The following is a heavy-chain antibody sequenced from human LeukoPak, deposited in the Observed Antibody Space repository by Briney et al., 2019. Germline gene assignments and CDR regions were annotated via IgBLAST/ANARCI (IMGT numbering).Heavy chain of an antibody. Sequence: SETLSLTCTVSGYSISSGYYWGWIRQPPGKGLEWIGSIYYSGSTYYNPSLKSRVTISVDTSKNQFSLKLSSVTAADTAVYYCALQRPWFDPWGQGTLVTVSS. J-gene: IGHJ5*02. D-gene: IGHD1-1*01. CDR1: GYSISSGYY. CDR3: ALQRPWFDP. V-gene: IGHV4-38-2*02. CDR2: IYYSGST.